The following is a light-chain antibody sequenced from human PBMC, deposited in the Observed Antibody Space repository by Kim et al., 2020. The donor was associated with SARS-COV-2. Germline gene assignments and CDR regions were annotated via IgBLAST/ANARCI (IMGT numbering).Light chain of an antibody. CDR2: DAS. V-gene: IGKV1-33*01. Sequence: SGGDRVTITCQASQDISNYLNWYQQKPGKAPKLLIYDASNLETGVPSRFSGSGSGTDFTFTISSLQPEDIATYYCQQYDNLPRYSFGQGTKLEI. J-gene: IGKJ2*03. CDR1: QDISNY. CDR3: QQYDNLPRYS.